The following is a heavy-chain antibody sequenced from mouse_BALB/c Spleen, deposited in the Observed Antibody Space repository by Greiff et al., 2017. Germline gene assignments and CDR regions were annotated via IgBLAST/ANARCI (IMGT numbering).Heavy chain of an antibody. Sequence: EVKLMESGGDLVKPGGSLKLSCAASGFTFSSYGMSWVRQTPDQRLEWVATISSGGSYTYYPDSVKGRFTISRDNAKNTLYLQMSSLKSEDTAMYYCESDGYYAMDYWGQGTSVNVSS. D-gene: IGHD2-3*01. CDR2: ISSGGSYT. CDR1: GFTFSSYG. J-gene: IGHJ4*01. V-gene: IGHV5-6*01. CDR3: ESDGYYAMDY.